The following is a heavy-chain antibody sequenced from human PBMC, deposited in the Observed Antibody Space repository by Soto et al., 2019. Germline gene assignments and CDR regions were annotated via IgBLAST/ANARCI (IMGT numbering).Heavy chain of an antibody. CDR2: INSDGSST. CDR3: ASGPLVVVRPFDY. Sequence: PGGSLRLSCAASGFTFSSYWMHWVRQAPGKGLVWVSRINSDGSSTSYADSVKGRFTISRDNAKNTLYLQMNSLRAEDTAVYYCASGPLVVVRPFDYWGQGTLVTVSS. CDR1: GFTFSSYW. J-gene: IGHJ4*02. D-gene: IGHD3-22*01. V-gene: IGHV3-74*01.